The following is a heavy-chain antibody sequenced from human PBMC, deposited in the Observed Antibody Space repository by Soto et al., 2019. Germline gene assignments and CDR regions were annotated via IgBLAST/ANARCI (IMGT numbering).Heavy chain of an antibody. D-gene: IGHD4-17*01. CDR1: GGTFSSYT. CDR3: ARVPHDYGDHRHY. Sequence: ASGKVSCKASGGTFSSYTISWVRQAPGQGLEWMGRIIPILGIANYAQKFQGRVTITADKSTSTAYMELSSLRSEDTAVYYCARVPHDYGDHRHYWGQGTLVTVSS. J-gene: IGHJ4*02. CDR2: IIPILGIA. V-gene: IGHV1-69*02.